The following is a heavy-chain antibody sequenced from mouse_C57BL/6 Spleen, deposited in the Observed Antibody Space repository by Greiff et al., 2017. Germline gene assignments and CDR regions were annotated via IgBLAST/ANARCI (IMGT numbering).Heavy chain of an antibody. CDR1: GYSITSGYY. CDR3: ARGVLLFDY. CDR2: ISYDGSN. Sequence: ESGPGLVKPSQSLSLTCSVTGYSITSGYYWNWIRQFPGNKLEWMGYISYDGSNNYNPSLKNRISITRDTSKNQFFLKLNSVTTEDTATYYCARGVLLFDYWGQGTTLTVSS. V-gene: IGHV3-6*01. D-gene: IGHD1-1*01. J-gene: IGHJ2*01.